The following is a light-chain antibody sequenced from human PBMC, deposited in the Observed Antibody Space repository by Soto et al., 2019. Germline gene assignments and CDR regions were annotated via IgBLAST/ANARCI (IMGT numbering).Light chain of an antibody. CDR3: QQYNSYSQT. CDR1: QSISSW. CDR2: KAS. Sequence: DIHMTQSPSTLSASVGDRVTITCRASQSISSWLAWYQQKPGKAPKLLIYKASSLESGGPSRFSGSGSGTEFTLTISSLQPDDFATYYCQQYNSYSQTFGQGTKVDIK. V-gene: IGKV1-5*03. J-gene: IGKJ1*01.